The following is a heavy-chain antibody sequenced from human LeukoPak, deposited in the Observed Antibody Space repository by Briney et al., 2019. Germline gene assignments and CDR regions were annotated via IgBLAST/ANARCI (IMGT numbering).Heavy chain of an antibody. CDR1: GFTFSSYA. V-gene: IGHV3-23*01. D-gene: IGHD2-2*02. CDR2: ISDSGGST. Sequence: GGSLRLSCAASGFTFSSYAMSWVRQAPGKGLEWVSAISDSGGSTYYADSVKGRFTISRDNSKNTLYLQMNSLRAEDTAVYYCAKVGHTVVPAAISFYYYYMDVWGKGTTVTVSS. CDR3: AKVGHTVVPAAISFYYYYMDV. J-gene: IGHJ6*03.